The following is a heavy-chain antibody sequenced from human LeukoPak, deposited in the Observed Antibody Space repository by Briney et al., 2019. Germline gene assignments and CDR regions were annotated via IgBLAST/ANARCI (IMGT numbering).Heavy chain of an antibody. CDR2: IYHSGST. V-gene: IGHV4-38-2*01. Sequence: SETLSLTCAVSGYSISSGYYWGWIRQPPGKGLEWIGSIYHSGSTYYNPSLKSRVTISADTSKNQFSLKLSSVTAADTAVYYCARVEDGDYVFDYWGQGTLVTVSS. CDR3: ARVEDGDYVFDY. CDR1: GYSISSGYY. J-gene: IGHJ4*02. D-gene: IGHD4-17*01.